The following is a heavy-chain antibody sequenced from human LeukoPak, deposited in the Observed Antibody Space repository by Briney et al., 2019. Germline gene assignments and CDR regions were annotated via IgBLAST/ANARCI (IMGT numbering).Heavy chain of an antibody. J-gene: IGHJ1*01. CDR1: GFTFSSYW. CDR3: ARGGSTYFQH. CDR2: IHSDGSST. Sequence: DPGGSLRLSCVASGFTFSSYWMHWVRQAPGKGLVWVSRIHSDGSSTNYADSVKGRHTISRDSAKNTLFLQMNSLRAEDTAVYYCARGGSTYFQHWGQGTLVTVSS. V-gene: IGHV3-74*01. D-gene: IGHD5/OR15-5a*01.